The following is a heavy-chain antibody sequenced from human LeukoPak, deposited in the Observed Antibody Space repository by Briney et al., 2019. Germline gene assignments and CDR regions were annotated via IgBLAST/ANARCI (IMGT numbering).Heavy chain of an antibody. Sequence: GGTLRLSCAASGFTFSSYGMSWVRQAPGKGLEWVSAISGSGGSTFYADSVKGRFTISRDNSKNTLYLQMNSLRAEDTAVYYCARDGARSATHIDYWGQGTLVTVSS. CDR2: ISGSGGST. D-gene: IGHD2-15*01. CDR3: ARDGARSATHIDY. V-gene: IGHV3-23*01. J-gene: IGHJ4*02. CDR1: GFTFSSYG.